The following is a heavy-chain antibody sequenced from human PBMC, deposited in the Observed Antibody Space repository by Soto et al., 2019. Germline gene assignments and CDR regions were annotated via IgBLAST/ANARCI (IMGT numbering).Heavy chain of an antibody. V-gene: IGHV1-46*01. CDR2: INPSGGST. J-gene: IGHJ6*02. D-gene: IGHD2-2*01. Sequence: XSVKVSCKASGYTFTSYYMHWVRQAPGQGLEWMGIINPSGGSTSYAQKFQGRVTMTRDTSTSTVYMELSSLRSEDTAVYYCASNGEGLVPAASVYYYGMDVWGQGTTVTVSS. CDR1: GYTFTSYY. CDR3: ASNGEGLVPAASVYYYGMDV.